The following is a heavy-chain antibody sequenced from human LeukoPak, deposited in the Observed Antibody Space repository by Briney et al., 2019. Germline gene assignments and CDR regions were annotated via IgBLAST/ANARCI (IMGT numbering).Heavy chain of an antibody. D-gene: IGHD6-19*01. J-gene: IGHJ4*02. CDR1: GFTFSSYE. CDR3: ASIVYSSGDY. V-gene: IGHV3-48*03. Sequence: PGGSLRLSCAASGFTFSSYEMNWVRQAPGKGLEWVSCISSSGSTIYYADSVKGRFTISRDNAKNSLYLQMNSLRAEDTAVYYCASIVYSSGDYWGQGTLVTVSS. CDR2: ISSSGSTI.